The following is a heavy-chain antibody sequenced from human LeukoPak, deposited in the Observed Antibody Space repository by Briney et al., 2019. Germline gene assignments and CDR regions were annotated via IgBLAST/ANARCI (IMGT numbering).Heavy chain of an antibody. CDR2: IKQDGSEK. D-gene: IGHD1-26*01. CDR3: ARPYIVGATSAFDY. V-gene: IGHV3-7*01. CDR1: GFTFSSYW. Sequence: GGSLRLSCAASGFTFSSYWMSWVRQAPGRGLEWVANIKQDGSEKYYVDSVEGRFTISRDNAKNSLYLQMNNLRAEDTAVYYCARPYIVGATSAFDYWGQGTLVTVSS. J-gene: IGHJ4*02.